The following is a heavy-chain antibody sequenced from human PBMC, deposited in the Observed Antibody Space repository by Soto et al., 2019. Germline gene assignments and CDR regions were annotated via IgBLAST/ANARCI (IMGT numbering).Heavy chain of an antibody. Sequence: SGPTLVNPTQTLTLTCTFSGFSLSTSGMCVSWIRQPPGKALEWLALIDWDDDKYYSTSLKTRLTISKDTSKNQVVLTMTNMDPVDTATYYFARILRDSSGYYVDYCDQGTLVTVSS. CDR3: ARILRDSSGYYVDY. V-gene: IGHV2-70*01. CDR2: IDWDDDK. J-gene: IGHJ4*02. CDR1: GFSLSTSGMC. D-gene: IGHD3-22*01.